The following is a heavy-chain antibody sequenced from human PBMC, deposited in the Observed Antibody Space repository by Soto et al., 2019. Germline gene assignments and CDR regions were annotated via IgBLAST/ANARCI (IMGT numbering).Heavy chain of an antibody. CDR3: ASHYESSGLRGKYGMDV. CDR2: ISAYNGNT. J-gene: IGHJ6*02. CDR1: GYTFSSYG. V-gene: IGHV1-18*01. Sequence: QVQRVQSGAEVKKPGASVKVSCKASGYTFSSYGFSWVRQAPGQGLEWMGWISAYNGNTNYAQKLQGRVTMTTDTSTSTAYMELRSLRSDDTAVYYCASHYESSGLRGKYGMDVWGQGTTVTVSS. D-gene: IGHD3-22*01.